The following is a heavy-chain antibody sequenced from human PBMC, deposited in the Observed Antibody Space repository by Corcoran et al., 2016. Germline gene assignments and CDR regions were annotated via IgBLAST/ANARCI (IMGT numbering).Heavy chain of an antibody. D-gene: IGHD3-10*01. CDR1: GGSISSSSYY. CDR3: ARGRLGSGSYLAGVYYYYYGMDV. V-gene: IGHV4-39*07. J-gene: IGHJ6*02. Sequence: QLQLQESGPGLVKPSETLSLTCTVSGGSISSSSYYWGWIRQPPGKGLEWIGSIYYSGSTYYNPSLKSRVTISVDTSKNQFSLKLSSVTAADPAVYYCARGRLGSGSYLAGVYYYYYGMDVWGQGTTVTVSS. CDR2: IYYSGST.